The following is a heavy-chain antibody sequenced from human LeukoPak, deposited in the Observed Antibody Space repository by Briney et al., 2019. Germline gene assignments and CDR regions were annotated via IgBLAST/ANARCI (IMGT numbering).Heavy chain of an antibody. V-gene: IGHV3-30*04. Sequence: GGSLRLSCAASGFTFSSYAMHWVRQAPGKGLEWVAVISYDGSDKYHADSVKGRCTISRDTSKNTVYLQMSSLRADDMAVYYCARDLFKGSRSSVGYFGLDVWGQGTTAIVSS. CDR1: GFTFSSYA. J-gene: IGHJ6*02. CDR2: ISYDGSDK. D-gene: IGHD2-2*01. CDR3: ARDLFKGSRSSVGYFGLDV.